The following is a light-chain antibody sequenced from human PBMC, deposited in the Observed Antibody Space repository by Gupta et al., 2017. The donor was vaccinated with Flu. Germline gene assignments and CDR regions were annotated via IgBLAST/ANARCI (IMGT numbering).Light chain of an antibody. CDR3: QQVNNWLST. V-gene: IGKV1-5*03. Sequence: IQMTQSPSTLSASVCDRVTITCRASQSIDSLLAWYQQKPGKAPKLLIYKASSVESGIPTRFSGSRSGAXFTLTIXSRQPDDVATYCCQQVNNWLSTFGXGTKMDIK. CDR1: QSIDSL. J-gene: IGKJ2*02. CDR2: KAS.